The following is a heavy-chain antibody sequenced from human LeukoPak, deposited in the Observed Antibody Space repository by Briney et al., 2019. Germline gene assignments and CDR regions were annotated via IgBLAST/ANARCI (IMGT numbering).Heavy chain of an antibody. CDR2: INHSGST. V-gene: IGHV4-34*01. J-gene: IGHJ4*02. Sequence: SETLSLTCAVYGGSFSGYYWSWIRQPPGKGLEWIGEINHSGSTNYNPSLKSRVTISVDTSKNQFSLKLSSVTAADTAVYYCARRRYFDWLLFEEGGNFDYWGQGTPVTVSS. CDR3: ARRRYFDWLLFEEGGNFDY. CDR1: GGSFSGYY. D-gene: IGHD3-9*01.